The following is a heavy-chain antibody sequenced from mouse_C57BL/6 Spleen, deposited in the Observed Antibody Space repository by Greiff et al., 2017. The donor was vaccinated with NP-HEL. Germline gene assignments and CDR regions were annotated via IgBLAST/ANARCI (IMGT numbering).Heavy chain of an antibody. D-gene: IGHD1-1*01. CDR3: ASYYGSSYWFAY. CDR1: GYTFTDYY. V-gene: IGHV1-19*01. CDR2: INPYNGGT. J-gene: IGHJ3*01. Sequence: EVQLQESGPVLVKPGASVKMSCKASGYTFTDYYMNWVKQSHGKSLEWIGVINPYNGGTSYNQKFKGKATLTVDKSSSTAYMELNSLTSEDSAVYYCASYYGSSYWFAYWGQGTLVTVSA.